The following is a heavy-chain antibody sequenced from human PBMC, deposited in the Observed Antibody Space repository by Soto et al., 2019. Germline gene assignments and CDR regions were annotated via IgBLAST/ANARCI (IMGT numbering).Heavy chain of an antibody. V-gene: IGHV3-72*01. J-gene: IGHJ4*02. D-gene: IGHD1-20*01. Sequence: EVQLVQSGGGLVQPGGSLRLSCAGSGFTFSDHDMDWVRQAPGKGLEWVGRSRNKVNSYTTEYAASVKGRFTISRDDSDNSLYLQMNSLKTEDTAVYYCARGGYNWNDGEDYWGQGTLVTVSS. CDR3: ARGGYNWNDGEDY. CDR1: GFTFSDHD. CDR2: SRNKVNSYTT.